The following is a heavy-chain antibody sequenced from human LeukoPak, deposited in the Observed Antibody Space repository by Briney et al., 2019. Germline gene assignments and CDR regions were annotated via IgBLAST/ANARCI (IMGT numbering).Heavy chain of an antibody. V-gene: IGHV4-61*02. J-gene: IGHJ4*02. D-gene: IGHD6-19*01. CDR1: GGSISSGSYY. CDR2: IYTSGST. CDR3: ARIGSGWYGGVDY. Sequence: SETLSLTCTVSGGSISSGSYYWSWIRQPAGKGLEWIGRIYTSGSTNYNPSLKSRVTISVDTSKNQFSLKLSSVTAADTAVYYCARIGSGWYGGVDYWGQGTLVTVSS.